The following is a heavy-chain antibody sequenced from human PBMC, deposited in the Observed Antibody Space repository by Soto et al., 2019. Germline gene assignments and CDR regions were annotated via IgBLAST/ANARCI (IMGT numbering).Heavy chain of an antibody. Sequence: QVQLQESGPGLVKPSGTLSLTCAVSGGSISSSNWWSWVRQPPGKGLEGIGEIYHSGSTNYNPSLKSRVTISVDKSKNPFSLKLSSVTAADTAVYYSARFSIAAAGIHWFDPWGQGTLVTVSS. D-gene: IGHD6-13*01. V-gene: IGHV4-4*02. CDR2: IYHSGST. CDR3: ARFSIAAAGIHWFDP. J-gene: IGHJ5*02. CDR1: GGSISSSNW.